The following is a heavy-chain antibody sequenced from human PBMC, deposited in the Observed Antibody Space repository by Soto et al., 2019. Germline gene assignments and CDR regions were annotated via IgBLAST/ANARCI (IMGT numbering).Heavy chain of an antibody. D-gene: IGHD2-15*01. CDR2: ISGSGGSI. V-gene: IGHV3-23*01. J-gene: IGHJ4*02. CDR1: GFTFSSCA. CDR3: AKDRSPVVRYYFDY. Sequence: QPGGSLRLSCAASGFTFSSCAMSWVRLAPGKGLEWVSSISGSGGSIYYADSVKGRFTISRDNSKNTLYLQMNSLRPEDTAVYYCAKDRSPVVRYYFDYWGQGTRVTVSS.